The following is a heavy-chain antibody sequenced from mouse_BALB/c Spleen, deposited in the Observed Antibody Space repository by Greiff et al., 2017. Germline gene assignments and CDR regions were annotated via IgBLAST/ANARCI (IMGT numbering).Heavy chain of an antibody. V-gene: IGHV2-9*02. CDR2: IWAGGST. Sequence: VKLVESGPGLVAPSQSLSITCTVSGFSLTSYGVHWVRQPPGKGLEWLGVIWAGGSTNYNSALMSRLSISKDNSKSQVFLKMNSLQTDDTAMYYCARDQARAITYAMDYWGQGTSVTVSS. CDR1: GFSLTSYG. D-gene: IGHD3-1*01. CDR3: ARDQARAITYAMDY. J-gene: IGHJ4*01.